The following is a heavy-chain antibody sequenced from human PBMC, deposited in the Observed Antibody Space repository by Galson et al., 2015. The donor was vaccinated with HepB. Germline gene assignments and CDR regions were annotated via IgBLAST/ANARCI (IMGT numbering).Heavy chain of an antibody. Sequence: CAISGDSVSSNSASWNWIRQSPSGGLEWLGMTYYRSKWYYDYAVSVKSRMSINPDTSKNQFSLQLNSVTPEDTAVYYCSRGVLTWTGYDYGSFFDYWGQGSQVTVSS. CDR2: TYYRSKWYY. CDR1: GDSVSSNSAS. D-gene: IGHD5-12*01. J-gene: IGHJ4*02. CDR3: SRGVLTWTGYDYGSFFDY. V-gene: IGHV6-1*01.